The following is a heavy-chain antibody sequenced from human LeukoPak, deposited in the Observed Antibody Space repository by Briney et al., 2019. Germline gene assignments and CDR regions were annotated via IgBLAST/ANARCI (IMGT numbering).Heavy chain of an antibody. V-gene: IGHV3-23*01. CDR1: GGSISSGDYY. Sequence: ETLSLTCTVSGGSISSGDYYWSWIRQAPGKGLEWVSAISGSGGSTYYADSVKGRFTISRDNSKNTLYLQMNSLRAEDTAVYYCAKSIPLTGELYYFDYWGQGTLVTVSS. J-gene: IGHJ4*02. CDR2: ISGSGGST. CDR3: AKSIPLTGELYYFDY. D-gene: IGHD1-14*01.